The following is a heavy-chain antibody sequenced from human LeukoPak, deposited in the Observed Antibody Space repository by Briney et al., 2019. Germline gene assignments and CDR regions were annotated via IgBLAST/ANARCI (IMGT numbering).Heavy chain of an antibody. J-gene: IGHJ3*02. CDR3: TRDLNSGWNPLGAFDI. CDR1: GFTFGDYA. D-gene: IGHD6-19*01. V-gene: IGHV3-49*04. CDR2: IRSKAYGGTT. Sequence: QPGRSLRLSCTASGFTFGDYAMSWVRLAPGKGLEWVGFIRSKAYGGTTEYAASVKGRFTISRDDSKSITYLQMNSLKTEDTAVYYCTRDLNSGWNPLGAFDIWGQGTMVTVSS.